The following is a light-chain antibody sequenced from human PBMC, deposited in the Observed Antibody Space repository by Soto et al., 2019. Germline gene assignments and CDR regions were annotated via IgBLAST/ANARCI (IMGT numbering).Light chain of an antibody. CDR2: VNSDGSH. Sequence: QLVLTQSHSASASLGASVKLTCTLSSGPSSYGIAWHQQQPGKGPRYLMKVNSDGSHSKGDGIPDRFSGYSSGAECYLTISSLQSEDEADYYCQTGGDGIQVFGGGTKVTVL. CDR1: SGPSSYG. CDR3: QTGGDGIQV. J-gene: IGLJ3*02. V-gene: IGLV4-69*01.